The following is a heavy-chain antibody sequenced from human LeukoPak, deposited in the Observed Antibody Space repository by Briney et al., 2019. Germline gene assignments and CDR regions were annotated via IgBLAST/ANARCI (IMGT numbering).Heavy chain of an antibody. CDR1: GGSISSSSYY. CDR3: ARDRRMDV. CDR2: IYYSGST. Sequence: KASETLSLTCTVAGGSISSSSYYWGWIRQPPGKGLEWIGSIYYSGSTYYNPALKSRVTISVDTSKNQFSLKLSSVTAADTAVYYCARDRRMDVWRQATTVTVSS. J-gene: IGHJ6*02. V-gene: IGHV4-39*07.